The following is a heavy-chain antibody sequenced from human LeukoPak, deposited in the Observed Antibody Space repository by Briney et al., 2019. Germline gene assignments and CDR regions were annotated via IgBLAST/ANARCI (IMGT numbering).Heavy chain of an antibody. CDR3: ARVLHKRNYDSSTYYGY. V-gene: IGHV3-48*01. Sequence: GGSLRLSCVASGFTFNSYNMIWVRQAPGKGLEWVSGLSGSGRATYYAHSVKGRFTISRDNAKNSLYLQMSSLRAEDTAVYYCARVLHKRNYDSSTYYGYWGQGTLVTVSS. D-gene: IGHD3-22*01. J-gene: IGHJ4*02. CDR2: LSGSGRAT. CDR1: GFTFNSYN.